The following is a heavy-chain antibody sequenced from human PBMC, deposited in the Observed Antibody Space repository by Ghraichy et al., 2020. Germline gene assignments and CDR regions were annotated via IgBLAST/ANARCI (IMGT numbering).Heavy chain of an antibody. CDR3: ARDFGRLRLGAYYYYGMDV. CDR2: IIPIFGTA. V-gene: IGHV1-69*05. CDR1: GGTFSSYA. Sequence: SVKVSCKASGGTFSSYAISWVRQAPGQGLEWMGGIIPIFGTANYAQKFQGRVTITTDESTSTAYMELSSLRSEDTAVYYCARDFGRLRLGAYYYYGMDVWGQGTTVTVSS. J-gene: IGHJ6*02. D-gene: IGHD3-16*01.